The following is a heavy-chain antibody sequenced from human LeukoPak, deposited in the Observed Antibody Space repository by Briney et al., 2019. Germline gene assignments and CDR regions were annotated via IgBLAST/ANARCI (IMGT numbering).Heavy chain of an antibody. CDR1: GFTFSSYW. D-gene: IGHD2-8*02. J-gene: IGHJ4*02. Sequence: GRSLRLSCAASGFTFSSYWMHWVRQAPGKGLVWVSRMNGDGSSTNYADSVKGRFTISRDNAKNTLYLQMNGVRAEDTAVYYCARDQIYCTGGYCYFDYWGRGTLVTVSS. V-gene: IGHV3-74*01. CDR3: ARDQIYCTGGYCYFDY. CDR2: MNGDGSST.